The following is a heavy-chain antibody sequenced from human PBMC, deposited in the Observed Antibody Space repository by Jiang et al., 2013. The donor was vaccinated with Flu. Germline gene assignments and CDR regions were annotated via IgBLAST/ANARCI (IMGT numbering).Heavy chain of an antibody. D-gene: IGHD1-7*01. CDR2: IYYSGST. V-gene: IGHV4-61*01. J-gene: IGHJ3*02. Sequence: SLTCTVSGGSVSSGSYYWSWIRQPPGKGLEWIGYIYYSGSTNYNPSLKSRVTISVDTSKNQFSLKLSSVTAADTAVYYCAREDWNYLHAFDIWGQGTMVTVSS. CDR3: AREDWNYLHAFDI. CDR1: GGSVSSGSYY.